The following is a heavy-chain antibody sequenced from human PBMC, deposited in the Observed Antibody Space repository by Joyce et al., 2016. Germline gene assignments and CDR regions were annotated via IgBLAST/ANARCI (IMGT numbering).Heavy chain of an antibody. Sequence: EVQLVESGGGLIQPGGSLRLSCAASGFTVSSDYMNWVRQAPGKGLGWVSVIYSGGNTYYADSVKGRFTISRDNSKNTLYLQMNSLRAEDTAVYYCARVMIDCSSTSCYPIFDPWGQGTLVTVSS. CDR3: ARVMIDCSSTSCYPIFDP. CDR2: IYSGGNT. V-gene: IGHV3-53*01. J-gene: IGHJ5*02. D-gene: IGHD2-2*01. CDR1: GFTVSSDY.